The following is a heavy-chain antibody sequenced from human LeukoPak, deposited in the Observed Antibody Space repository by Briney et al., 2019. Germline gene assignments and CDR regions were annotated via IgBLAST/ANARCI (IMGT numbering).Heavy chain of an antibody. CDR2: IIPIFGTA. CDR1: GGTFSSYA. V-gene: IGHV1-69*06. CDR3: ARQRRRATVTTLTSSVDYGMDV. D-gene: IGHD4-17*01. J-gene: IGHJ6*04. Sequence: GASVKVSFKSSGGTFSSYAISWVRQAPGQGLEWMGGIIPIFGTANYAQKFQGRVTITADKSTSTAYMELSSLRSEDTAVYYCARQRRRATVTTLTSSVDYGMDVWGKGTTVTVSS.